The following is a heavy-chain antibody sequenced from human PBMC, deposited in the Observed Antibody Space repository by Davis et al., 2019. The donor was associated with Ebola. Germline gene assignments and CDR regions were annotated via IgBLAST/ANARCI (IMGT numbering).Heavy chain of an antibody. J-gene: IGHJ5*02. D-gene: IGHD3-3*01. Sequence: MPSETLSLTCTVSGGSISSYYWSWIRQPPGKGLEWIGYIYYSGSTNYKPSLKSRVTISVDTSKNQFSLKLSSVTAADTAVYYCARVYFWSGYYTLNWFDPWGQGTLVTVSS. V-gene: IGHV4-59*12. CDR1: GGSISSYY. CDR3: ARVYFWSGYYTLNWFDP. CDR2: IYYSGST.